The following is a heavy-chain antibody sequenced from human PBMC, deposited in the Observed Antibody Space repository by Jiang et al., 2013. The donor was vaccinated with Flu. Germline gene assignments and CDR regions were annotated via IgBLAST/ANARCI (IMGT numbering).Heavy chain of an antibody. CDR3: ARVEYCSGGSCYSVFDY. J-gene: IGHJ4*02. V-gene: IGHV4-34*01. CDR1: GGSFSGYY. CDR2: INHSGST. D-gene: IGHD2-15*01. Sequence: LLKPSETLSLTCAVYGGSFSGYYWSWIRQPPGKGLEWIGEINHSGSTNYNPSLKSRVTISVDTSKNQFSLKLSSVTAADTAVYYCARVEYCSGGSCYSVFDYWGQGTLVTVSS.